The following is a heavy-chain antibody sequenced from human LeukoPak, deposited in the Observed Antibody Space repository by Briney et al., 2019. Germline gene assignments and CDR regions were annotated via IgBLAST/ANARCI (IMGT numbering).Heavy chain of an antibody. CDR1: RYTFTIYD. J-gene: IGHJ4*02. CDR3: TRGSHRGYCTTSDCYTVDF. Sequence: GASVTVSCKAARYTFTIYDINWVRQAPGQGHEWMGWMNTNSGNTGCAQKFQGRVTMTRNTSINTAYMELGGLTSDDTAIYFCTRGSHRGYCTTSDCYTVDFWGQGTLVSVSS. V-gene: IGHV1-8*01. CDR2: MNTNSGNT. D-gene: IGHD2-8*01.